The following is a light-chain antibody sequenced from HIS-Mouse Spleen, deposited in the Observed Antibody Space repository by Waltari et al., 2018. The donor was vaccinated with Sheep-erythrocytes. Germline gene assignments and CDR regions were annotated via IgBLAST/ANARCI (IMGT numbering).Light chain of an antibody. V-gene: IGKV2-28*01. J-gene: IGKJ3*01. CDR1: QSLLHSNGYNY. Sequence: DIVMTQSPLSLPVTPGEPASISCSSSQSLLHSNGYNYLDWYLQKPGQSPQLLIYLGSNRASGVPDRFSGSGSGTDFTLKIGRVEAEDVGVYYCMQALQTPIFTFGPGTKVDIK. CDR2: LGS. CDR3: MQALQTPIFT.